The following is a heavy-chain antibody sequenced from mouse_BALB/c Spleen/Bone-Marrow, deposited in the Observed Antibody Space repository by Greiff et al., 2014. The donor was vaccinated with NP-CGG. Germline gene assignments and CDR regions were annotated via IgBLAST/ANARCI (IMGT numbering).Heavy chain of an antibody. CDR3: TRKVYYGNPLDY. CDR2: IYPGNSDT. J-gene: IGHJ2*01. Sequence: VQLQQSGTVLARPGASVKMSCKASGYSFTSYWMHWVKQRPGQGLEWIGAIYPGNSDTSYNQKFKGKAKLTAVTSATTAYMELSSQTNEDSAVYFCTRKVYYGNPLDYWGQGTTLTVSS. V-gene: IGHV1-5*01. CDR1: GYSFTSYW. D-gene: IGHD2-1*01.